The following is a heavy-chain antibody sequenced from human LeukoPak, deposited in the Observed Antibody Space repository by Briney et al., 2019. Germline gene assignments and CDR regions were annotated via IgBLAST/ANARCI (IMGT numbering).Heavy chain of an antibody. J-gene: IGHJ5*01. CDR2: INYIGST. CDR1: GGSITSNNYY. D-gene: IGHD5-12*01. CDR3: ARHSFPRYRTSSDSFDP. Sequence: PSETLSLTCTVSGGSITSNNYYCGWIPQPPGKGVEWFASINYIGSTYYNPSLKSRLTTSVDTSKNRFSLNLRCVTATDTAVYYCARHSFPRYRTSSDSFDPWGQGTLVTVSS. V-gene: IGHV4-39*01.